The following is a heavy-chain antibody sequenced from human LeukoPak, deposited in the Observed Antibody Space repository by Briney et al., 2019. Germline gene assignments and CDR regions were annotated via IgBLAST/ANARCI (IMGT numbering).Heavy chain of an antibody. Sequence: SETLSLTCTVSGGSISSYYWSWMRQSPGKGLEWIGYIYYSGSTNYNPSLKSRVTMAVDTSKNQFSLKVSSVTAADTAVYYCARAGNNWSFDYWGQGTLVTVSS. D-gene: IGHD1-1*01. CDR1: GGSISSYY. J-gene: IGHJ4*02. V-gene: IGHV4-59*01. CDR2: IYYSGST. CDR3: ARAGNNWSFDY.